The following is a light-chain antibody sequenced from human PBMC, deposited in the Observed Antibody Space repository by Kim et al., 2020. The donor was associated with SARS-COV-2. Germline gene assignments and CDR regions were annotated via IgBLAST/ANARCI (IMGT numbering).Light chain of an antibody. CDR3: QHSYTIPPT. CDR1: QSISSY. CDR2: AAS. J-gene: IGKJ1*01. V-gene: IGKV1-39*01. Sequence: ASVGDRVTITCRASQSISSYLNWYQQKPGKAPTLLIYAASSLQVGVPSRFSASGSGTHFTLTISSLQPEDFATYYCQHSYTIPPTFGQGTKVDIK.